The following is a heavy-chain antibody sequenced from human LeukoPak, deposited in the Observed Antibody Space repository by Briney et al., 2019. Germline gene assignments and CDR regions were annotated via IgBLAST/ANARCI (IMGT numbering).Heavy chain of an antibody. CDR2: IISNGGST. CDR3: VKDGLAFCCGDCYSYFDY. D-gene: IGHD2-21*02. CDR1: GFTFSVYA. V-gene: IGHV3-64D*06. Sequence: PGGSLRLSCSASGFTFSVYAIHWVRQAPGKGLEYVSTIISNGGSTYYADSVKGRFTISRDNSKNTVSLQMSSLRAEDTALYYCVKDGLAFCCGDCYSYFDYWGQGTLVTVSS. J-gene: IGHJ4*02.